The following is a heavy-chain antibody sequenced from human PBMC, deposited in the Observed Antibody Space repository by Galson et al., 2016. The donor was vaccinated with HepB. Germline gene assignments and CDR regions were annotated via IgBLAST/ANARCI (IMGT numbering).Heavy chain of an antibody. CDR3: ARSKIGEWFGL. J-gene: IGHJ5*01. CDR1: GFTFSRFG. Sequence: SLRLSCAASGFTFSRFGLHWVRQAPGKGLEWVAVIWYDGSDKYYADSVRGRFTISRDNDEDSVSLQMRSLRVEDTGMYYCARSKIGEWFGLWGRGTRVTVSS. CDR2: IWYDGSDK. D-gene: IGHD3-16*01. V-gene: IGHV3-33*03.